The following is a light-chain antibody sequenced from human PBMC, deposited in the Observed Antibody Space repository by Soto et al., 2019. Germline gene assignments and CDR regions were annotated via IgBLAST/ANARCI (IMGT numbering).Light chain of an antibody. V-gene: IGKV1-5*03. J-gene: IGKJ5*01. CDR3: QPYNGT. CDR1: QSIGNW. CDR2: KAS. Sequence: EIQMTQSPSTLSASGGERVSITCRASQSIGNWLAWYQQKPGKAPKLLIYKASSLESGVPLRFSGSGSGTEFTLTISSLPPDDFATYSCQPYNGTFGQGTRLEIK.